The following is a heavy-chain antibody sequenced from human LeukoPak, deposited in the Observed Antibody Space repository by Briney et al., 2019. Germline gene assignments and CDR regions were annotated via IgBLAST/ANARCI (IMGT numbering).Heavy chain of an antibody. J-gene: IGHJ6*02. CDR3: ARDPSMDV. CDR2: ISYDGSNK. Sequence: GRSLRLSCAASGFTFSSYAMHWVRQAPGKGLEWVAIISYDGSNKYYADSLKGRFTISRDNSKNTLPLQMNSLRAEDTAVYYCARDPSMDVWGQGTTVTVSS. V-gene: IGHV3-30-3*01. CDR1: GFTFSSYA.